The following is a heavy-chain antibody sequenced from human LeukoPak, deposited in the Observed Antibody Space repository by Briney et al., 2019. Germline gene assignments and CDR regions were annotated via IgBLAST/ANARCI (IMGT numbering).Heavy chain of an antibody. CDR3: ASGGMGARKYYSDPFHY. V-gene: IGHV3-53*01. CDR1: GFTVSSYY. J-gene: IGHJ4*02. Sequence: PGGSLRLSCAASGFTVSSYYMSWVRQTPGKGLEWVSIIYSAGSTYYADSVRGRFTISRDSSKNTVFLQMNSLRAEDTAVYYCASGGMGARKYYSDPFHYWGQGTLVTVSS. D-gene: IGHD3-10*01. CDR2: IYSAGST.